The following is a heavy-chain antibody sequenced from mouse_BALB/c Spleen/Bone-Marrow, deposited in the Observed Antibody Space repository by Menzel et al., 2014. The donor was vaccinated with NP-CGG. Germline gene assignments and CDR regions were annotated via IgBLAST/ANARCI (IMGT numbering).Heavy chain of an antibody. V-gene: IGHV1-74*01. D-gene: IGHD2-3*01. CDR3: ARALGDGYYYAMDY. J-gene: IGHJ4*01. CDR2: IDPSDSET. Sequence: QVQLQQSGAELVKPGAPVKLSCKASGYTFTSYWMNWVKQRPGRGLEWIGRIDPSDSETHYNQKFKDKATLTVDESSSTAYIQVSSLTSEDSAVYHCARALGDGYYYAMDYWGQGTSVTVSS. CDR1: GYTFTSYW.